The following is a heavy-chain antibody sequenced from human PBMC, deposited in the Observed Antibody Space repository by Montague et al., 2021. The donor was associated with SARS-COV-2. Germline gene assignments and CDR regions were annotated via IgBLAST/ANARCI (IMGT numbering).Heavy chain of an antibody. V-gene: IGHV6-1*01. J-gene: IGHJ3*02. CDR2: TYYRSKWYH. CDR3: ARTTTRMLYPENAFDI. CDR1: GDSVSSNTVT. Sequence: CAISGDSVSSNTVTWNWIRQSPSRGLEWLGRTYYRSKWYHDYAISLKSRITINPDTSKNQLSLQLSSVAPEDTAVFYCARTTTRMLYPENAFDIWGQGTMVTVSS. D-gene: IGHD2-15*01.